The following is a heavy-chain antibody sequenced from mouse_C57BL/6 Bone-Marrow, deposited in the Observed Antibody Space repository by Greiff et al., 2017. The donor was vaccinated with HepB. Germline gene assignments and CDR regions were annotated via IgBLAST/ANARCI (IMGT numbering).Heavy chain of an antibody. J-gene: IGHJ1*03. D-gene: IGHD1-1*01. Sequence: VQLQQPGAELVMPGASVKLSCKASGYTFTSYWMHWVKQRPGQGLEWIGEIDPSDSYTNYNQKFKGKSTLTVDKSSSTAYMQLSSLTSEDSAVYYGARREITTVADYFDVWGTGTTVTVSS. V-gene: IGHV1-69*01. CDR3: ARREITTVADYFDV. CDR1: GYTFTSYW. CDR2: IDPSDSYT.